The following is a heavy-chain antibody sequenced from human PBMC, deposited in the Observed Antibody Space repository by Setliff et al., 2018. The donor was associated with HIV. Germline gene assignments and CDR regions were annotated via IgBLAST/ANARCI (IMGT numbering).Heavy chain of an antibody. D-gene: IGHD3-22*01. J-gene: IGHJ4*02. CDR1: GFTFNDYY. CDR3: ARLVTYNYDSSAYYPDS. Sequence: PGGSLRLSCAASGFTFNDYYMSWIRQAPGKGLEWLSDISSSATSIYYADSVKGRFTISRDNAKNSLYLQLNSLRAEDTAVYYCARLVTYNYDSSAYYPDSWGQGTLVTVS. CDR2: ISSSATSI. V-gene: IGHV3-11*01.